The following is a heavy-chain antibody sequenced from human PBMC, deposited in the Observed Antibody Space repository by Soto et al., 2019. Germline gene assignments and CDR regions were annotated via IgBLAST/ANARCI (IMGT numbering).Heavy chain of an antibody. D-gene: IGHD1-20*01. V-gene: IGHV1-3*01. CDR2: NNAGNGDT. CDR3: ARGITLPTPLDY. Sequence: GASVKVSCKASGYTFSSYALHWVRQAPGQRLEWMGCNNAGNGDTRYSQKFQDRVTITRDTSASTVYMEVSSLRSEDTAVYYCARGITLPTPLDYWGQGTLVTVSS. CDR1: GYTFSSYA. J-gene: IGHJ4*02.